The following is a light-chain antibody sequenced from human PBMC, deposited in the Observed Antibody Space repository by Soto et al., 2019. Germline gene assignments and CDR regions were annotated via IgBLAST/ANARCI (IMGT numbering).Light chain of an antibody. Sequence: EIVLTQSPGTLSLSPGERATLSCRASQSLSGNYLAWYQQKPGQAPRLLIFGVSSRATGIPDRFSGSGSGTDFTLTINRLEPEDFAVYYCHHYGSPPYTFGLGTKLEIK. CDR2: GVS. CDR3: HHYGSPPYT. J-gene: IGKJ2*01. V-gene: IGKV3-20*01. CDR1: QSLSGNY.